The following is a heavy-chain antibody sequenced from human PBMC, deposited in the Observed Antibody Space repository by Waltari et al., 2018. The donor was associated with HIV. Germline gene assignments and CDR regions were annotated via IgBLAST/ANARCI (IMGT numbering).Heavy chain of an antibody. V-gene: IGHV3-53*01. CDR1: GVSVTTNY. Sequence: EVQLVESGGGLIQPGGSLRLSCVASGVSVTTNYMSWVRQAPGKGVGWVSMAYNNGTTHYADSVRGRFSIARDKSQNTLFLQRNSLRVDDTAGYYGARWTGTYYDSWGQGTLVTVSS. CDR2: AYNNGTT. D-gene: IGHD3-10*01. J-gene: IGHJ4*02. CDR3: ARWTGTYYDS.